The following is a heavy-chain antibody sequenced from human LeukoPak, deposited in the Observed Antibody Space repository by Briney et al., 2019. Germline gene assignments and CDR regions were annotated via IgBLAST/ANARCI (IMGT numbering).Heavy chain of an antibody. D-gene: IGHD6-19*01. V-gene: IGHV3-48*01. CDR1: GFTFSIYS. CDR3: ARSGYSSGGGDY. Sequence: PGGSLRLSCAASGFTFSIYSMNWVRQAPGKGLEWVSFISGSSSSTFYADSVKGRSTVSRDNAKNSLYLQMNSLRAEDTAVYYCARSGYSSGGGDYWGQGTLVTVSS. CDR2: ISGSSSST. J-gene: IGHJ4*02.